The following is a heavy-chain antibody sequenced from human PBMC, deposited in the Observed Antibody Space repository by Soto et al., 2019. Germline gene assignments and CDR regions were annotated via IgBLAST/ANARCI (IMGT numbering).Heavy chain of an antibody. J-gene: IGHJ3*02. V-gene: IGHV1-24*01. CDR3: ATSRAYSGSSFAFDI. CDR2: FDPEDGET. Sequence: QVQLVQSGAEVKKPGASVKVSCKVSGYTLTELSMHWVRQAPGKGLEWMGGFDPEDGETIYAQKFQGRVTMTEDTSXVPAYMELSSLRSEDTAVYYCATSRAYSGSSFAFDIWGQGTMVTVSS. CDR1: GYTLTELS. D-gene: IGHD1-26*01.